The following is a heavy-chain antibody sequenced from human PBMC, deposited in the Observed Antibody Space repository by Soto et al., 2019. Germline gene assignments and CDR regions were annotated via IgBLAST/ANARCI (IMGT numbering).Heavy chain of an antibody. Sequence: EVQLVESGGGLVQPGGSLRLSCAASGFTFSSYWMHWVRQAPGKGLVWVSRINSDGSSTSYADSVKGRFTISRDNAKNTLYLRMERVRSADKEVEYRGRCPLYGYYDFD. V-gene: IGHV3-74*01. D-gene: IGHD4-17*01. CDR1: GFTFSSYW. CDR2: INSDGSST. J-gene: IGHJ4*01. CDR3: GRCPLYGYYDFD.